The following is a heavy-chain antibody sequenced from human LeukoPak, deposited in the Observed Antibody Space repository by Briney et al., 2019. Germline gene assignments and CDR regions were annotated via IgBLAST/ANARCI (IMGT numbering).Heavy chain of an antibody. CDR3: AKDRGFRRTTVSYYYYYGMDV. CDR2: ISYDGSNK. V-gene: IGHV3-30*18. J-gene: IGHJ6*02. CDR1: GFTFSSYG. D-gene: IGHD4-17*01. Sequence: GGSLRLSCAASGFTFSSYGMHWVRLAPGKGLEWVAVISYDGSNKYYADSVKGRFTISRDNSKNTLYLQMNSLRAEDTAVYYCAKDRGFRRTTVSYYYYYGMDVWGQGTTVTVSS.